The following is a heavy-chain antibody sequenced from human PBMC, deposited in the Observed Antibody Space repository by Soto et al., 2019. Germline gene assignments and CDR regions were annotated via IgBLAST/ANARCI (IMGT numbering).Heavy chain of an antibody. D-gene: IGHD1-26*01. CDR2: ITPTLNIA. V-gene: IGHV1-69*01. Sequence: QLQLVQSGAEVREPGSSVKVSCKASGGTFSSYTVIWVRQAPGQGLEWMGGITPTLNIAKYAEKFQGRVTITADESTSTVNMHLSSLRSEDTAVYFCARGYYSGSNPSSFDYWGHGTLVAGSS. CDR3: ARGYYSGSNPSSFDY. J-gene: IGHJ4*01. CDR1: GGTFSSYT.